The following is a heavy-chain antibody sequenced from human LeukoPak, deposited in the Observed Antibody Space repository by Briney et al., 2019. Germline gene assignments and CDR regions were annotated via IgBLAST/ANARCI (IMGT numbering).Heavy chain of an antibody. Sequence: ASVKVSCKVSGYTLTELSMHWVRQAPGKGLEWMGDFDPEDGETIYAQKFQGRVTMTEDTSTDTAYMELSSLRSEDTAVYHCATVKYCSGGSCYWGAFDIWGQGTMVTVSS. J-gene: IGHJ3*02. V-gene: IGHV1-24*01. D-gene: IGHD2-15*01. CDR2: FDPEDGET. CDR3: ATVKYCSGGSCYWGAFDI. CDR1: GYTLTELS.